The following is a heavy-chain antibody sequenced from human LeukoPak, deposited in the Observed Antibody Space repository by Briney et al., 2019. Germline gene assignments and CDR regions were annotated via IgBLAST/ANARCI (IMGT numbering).Heavy chain of an antibody. CDR3: ARGGDIVVVPAAIPFDY. D-gene: IGHD2-2*01. CDR2: INPSGGST. V-gene: IGHV1-46*01. Sequence: ASVKVSCKASGYTFTSYYMHWVRQAPGQGLEWMGIINPSGGSTSYAQKFQGRVTMTRDTSTSTVYMELSSLRSEDAAVYYCARGGDIVVVPAAIPFDYWGQGTLVTVSS. CDR1: GYTFTSYY. J-gene: IGHJ4*02.